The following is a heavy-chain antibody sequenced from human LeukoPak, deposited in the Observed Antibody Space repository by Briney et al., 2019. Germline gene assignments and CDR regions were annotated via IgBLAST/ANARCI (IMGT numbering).Heavy chain of an antibody. CDR3: ATRGAYAGNYYFDY. CDR2: VYYSVST. D-gene: IGHD2-8*01. V-gene: IGHV4-39*01. CDR1: GGSISRSTYY. J-gene: IGHJ4*02. Sequence: SETLSLTCTVSGGSISRSTYYWDWIRQPPGKGLEWLGSVYYSVSTYYNPSLKSRVTISVDTSKNWFSLKLNSVTAADTAVYYCATRGAYAGNYYFDYWGRGTLVTVSS.